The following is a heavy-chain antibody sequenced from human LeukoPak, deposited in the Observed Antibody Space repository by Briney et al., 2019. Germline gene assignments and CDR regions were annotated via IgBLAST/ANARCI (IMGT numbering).Heavy chain of an antibody. J-gene: IGHJ4*02. D-gene: IGHD2-15*01. CDR3: ARSPRVGYCSGGSCYLDY. Sequence: GRSLRLSCAASGFTFDDYAMHWVRQAPGKGLEWVSGISWNSGSIGYADSVKGRFTISRDNAKNSLYLQMNSLRAEDTAVYYCARSPRVGYCSGGSCYLDYWGQGTLVTVSS. CDR1: GFTFDDYA. V-gene: IGHV3-9*01. CDR2: ISWNSGSI.